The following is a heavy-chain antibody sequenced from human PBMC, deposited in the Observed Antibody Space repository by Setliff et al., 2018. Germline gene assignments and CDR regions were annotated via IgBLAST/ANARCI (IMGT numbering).Heavy chain of an antibody. V-gene: IGHV3-23*01. CDR3: GREDTGSGDKFDY. D-gene: IGHD2-21*02. CDR1: GFTFSSYA. CDR2: ISGSGGST. Sequence: GGSLRLSCAASGFTFSSYAMRWVRQAPGKGLEWVPAISGSGGSTYYADSVKGRFTISRDNSKKTLYLQMSTRRAEDTGVYYCGREDTGSGDKFDYWSQGTLVTVSS. J-gene: IGHJ4*02.